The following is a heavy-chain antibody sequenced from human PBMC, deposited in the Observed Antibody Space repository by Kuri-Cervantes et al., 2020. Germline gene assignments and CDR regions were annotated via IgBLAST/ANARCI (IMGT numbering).Heavy chain of an antibody. Sequence: SETLSLTCTVSGGSISSGGYYWSWIRQHPGKGLEWVGYTNYSGSTYYNPSLKSLVTISVDTSKNQFSLRLSSVAAADTAVYYCARKYYYGSGSYWVWGQGTLVTVSS. CDR1: GGSISSGGYY. D-gene: IGHD3-10*01. V-gene: IGHV4-31*01. CDR2: TNYSGST. J-gene: IGHJ4*02. CDR3: ARKYYYGSGSYWV.